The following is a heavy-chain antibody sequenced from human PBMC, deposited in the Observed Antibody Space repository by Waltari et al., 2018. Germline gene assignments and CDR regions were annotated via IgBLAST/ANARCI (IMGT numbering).Heavy chain of an antibody. D-gene: IGHD3-3*01. J-gene: IGHJ4*02. Sequence: DVQVVESGGGLIQPGGSLEPPFSASGVSGLYHYISWVRQAPGKGLEWVSVIYSGGSTEFADSVKGRFTISRDKSKNTLYLQMNSLRADDTAVYYCATRHGSEWPTLDSWGQGTLVTVSS. CDR2: IYSGGST. V-gene: IGHV3-53*01. CDR3: ATRHGSEWPTLDS. CDR1: GVSGLYHY.